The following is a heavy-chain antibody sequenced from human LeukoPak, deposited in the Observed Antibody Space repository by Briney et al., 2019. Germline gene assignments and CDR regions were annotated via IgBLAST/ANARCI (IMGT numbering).Heavy chain of an antibody. Sequence: ASVKVSCKASGYTFTSYGISWVRQAPGQGLEWMGWISAYNGNTNYAQKLQGRVTMTTDTSTSTAYMELRSLRSDDTAVYYCARNYYDSSGYYLPDFDHWGQGTLVTVSS. D-gene: IGHD3-22*01. CDR3: ARNYYDSSGYYLPDFDH. CDR2: ISAYNGNT. J-gene: IGHJ4*02. V-gene: IGHV1-18*01. CDR1: GYTFTSYG.